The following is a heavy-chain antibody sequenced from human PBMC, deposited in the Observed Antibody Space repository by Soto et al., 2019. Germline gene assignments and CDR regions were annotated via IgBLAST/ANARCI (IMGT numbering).Heavy chain of an antibody. Sequence: SETQSLTSTVAGGSISSSTYYLDRIRQPPGKGLEWIGAMSYTGNKNYNPSLESRVTISVDTSKNQFSLKLSSVTPTDTAVYYCARRSSSSLGSLFDPWGRGILVTVSS. CDR2: MSYTGNK. V-gene: IGHV4-39*01. CDR1: GGSISSSTYY. D-gene: IGHD6-6*01. CDR3: ARRSSSSLGSLFDP. J-gene: IGHJ5*02.